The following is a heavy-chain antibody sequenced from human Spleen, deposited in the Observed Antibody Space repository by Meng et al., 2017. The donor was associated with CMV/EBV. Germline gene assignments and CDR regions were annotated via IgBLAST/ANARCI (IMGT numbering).Heavy chain of an antibody. V-gene: IGHV4-31*02. Sequence: GSYYWSWIRQHPGKGPEWIGNIYYSGTTYYNPSLKSRVIISLDTSKNRFSLKLSSVTAADTAVYYCARDAEEGYCSATECSPRYFQHWGPGILVTVSS. J-gene: IGHJ1*01. CDR1: GSYY. CDR3: ARDAEEGYCSATECSPRYFQH. CDR2: IYYSGTT. D-gene: IGHD2-15*01.